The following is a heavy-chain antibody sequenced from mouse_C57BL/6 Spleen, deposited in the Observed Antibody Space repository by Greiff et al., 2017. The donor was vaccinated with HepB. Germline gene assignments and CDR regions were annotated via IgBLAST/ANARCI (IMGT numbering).Heavy chain of an antibody. CDR1: GFTFSSYT. Sequence: EVQLVESGGGLVKPGGSLKLSCAASGFTFSSYTMSWVRQTPEKRLEWVATISGGGGNTCYPDSVKGRFTISRDNAKNTLYLQMSSLRSEDTALYYCARRGDYDVGTWFAYWGQGTLVTVSA. J-gene: IGHJ3*01. CDR3: ARRGDYDVGTWFAY. V-gene: IGHV5-9*01. D-gene: IGHD2-4*01. CDR2: ISGGGGNT.